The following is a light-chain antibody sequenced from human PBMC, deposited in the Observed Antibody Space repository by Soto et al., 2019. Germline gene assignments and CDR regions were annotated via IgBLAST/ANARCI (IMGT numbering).Light chain of an antibody. CDR1: QSVSSD. J-gene: IGKJ1*01. Sequence: EIVMTQSPATLSLFPGERATLSCRASQSVSSDLGWYQQKPGQAPRLLIHGAFIRAAGVPARFSGSGSGTEFTLTISSLQSEDFAVYYCQQYSYWPRTFGQGTKVDIK. V-gene: IGKV3-15*01. CDR2: GAF. CDR3: QQYSYWPRT.